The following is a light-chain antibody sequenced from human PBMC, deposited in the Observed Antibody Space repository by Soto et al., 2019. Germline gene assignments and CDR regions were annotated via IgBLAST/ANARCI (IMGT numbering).Light chain of an antibody. CDR2: GAS. J-gene: IGKJ5*01. V-gene: IGKV1-6*01. CDR1: HGIGNA. CDR3: LQDVNSPFT. Sequence: AISINRNPSSLSASVGARFTICCWASHGIGNALGWDQQKPGKPPKVLIYGASNAQGGVPPRFGVTGSGTDFTLAISSLQPEDSATYYSLQDVNSPFTFGQGTRLEIK.